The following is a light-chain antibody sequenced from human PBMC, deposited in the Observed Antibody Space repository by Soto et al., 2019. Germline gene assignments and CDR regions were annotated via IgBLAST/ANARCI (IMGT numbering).Light chain of an antibody. J-gene: IGLJ1*01. CDR2: EGH. Sequence: QSALAQPASVSGSPGQSITISCTGTSGFVGSFSLVSWYQQHPGKAPKVMISEGHRRPSGVPDRFSGSKSGNTASLTISGLQTEDEADYYCTSYTSSFTHLFGTGTKVTVL. CDR1: SGFVGSFSL. CDR3: TSYTSSFTHL. V-gene: IGLV2-14*02.